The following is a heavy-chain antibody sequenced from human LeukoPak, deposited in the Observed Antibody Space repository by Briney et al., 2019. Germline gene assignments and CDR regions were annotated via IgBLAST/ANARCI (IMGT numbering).Heavy chain of an antibody. V-gene: IGHV4-59*01. CDR1: GASITSYY. CDR3: ARDLRAAY. Sequence: SETLSLTCTVSGASITSYYWTWIRHPPGTGLEWIGYIHYSGSTNYNPSLKSRVTISVDTSKNQFPLKLSSVTAADTAVYYCARDLRAAYWGQGTLVTVSS. J-gene: IGHJ4*02. CDR2: IHYSGST. D-gene: IGHD3-16*01.